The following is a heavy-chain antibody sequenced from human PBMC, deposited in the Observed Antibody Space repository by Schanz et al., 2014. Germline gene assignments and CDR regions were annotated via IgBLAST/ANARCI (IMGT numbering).Heavy chain of an antibody. V-gene: IGHV4-4*07. D-gene: IGHD1-26*01. CDR3: ARGPRLVDQREYWYFDL. J-gene: IGHJ2*01. CDR2: IHSSGST. Sequence: QVQLQESGPGLMKPSETLSLTCIVSGGSMTTYYWSWIRQPAGKGLEWIGRIHSSGSTDYNPSLKSRVTISVDRSKTQFSLRRSSVTAADTAVYYCARGPRLVDQREYWYFDLWGRGTLVTVSS. CDR1: GGSMTTYY.